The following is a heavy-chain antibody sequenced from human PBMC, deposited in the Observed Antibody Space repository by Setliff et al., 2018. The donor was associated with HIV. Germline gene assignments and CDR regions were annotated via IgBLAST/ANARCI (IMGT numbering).Heavy chain of an antibody. D-gene: IGHD5-12*01. J-gene: IGHJ6*03. V-gene: IGHV4-38-2*01. Sequence: PSETLSLTCDVSGFSISSRYYWGWIRQSPGKGLEWIGSIYYSGSTYYNPSLKSRVTISVDTSKNQFSLKLSSVTAADTAVYYCARQGGYSGYGFYYYYYYMDVWGKGTTVTVSS. CDR3: ARQGGYSGYGFYYYYYYMDV. CDR2: IYYSGST. CDR1: GFSISSRYY.